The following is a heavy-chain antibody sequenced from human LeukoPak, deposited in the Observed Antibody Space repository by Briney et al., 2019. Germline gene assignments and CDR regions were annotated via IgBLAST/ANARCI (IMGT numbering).Heavy chain of an antibody. Sequence: PSGTLSLTCTVSGGSISSDGYYWSWIRQHPGKGLEWIGYIFTTGSTYYTPSLRGRLTISLDTSKNKFSLKLNSVTAADTAVYYCARDVGGGLEVYPWGQGTLVTVSS. V-gene: IGHV4-31*03. CDR1: GGSISSDGYY. J-gene: IGHJ5*02. D-gene: IGHD3-16*01. CDR2: IFTTGST. CDR3: ARDVGGGLEVYP.